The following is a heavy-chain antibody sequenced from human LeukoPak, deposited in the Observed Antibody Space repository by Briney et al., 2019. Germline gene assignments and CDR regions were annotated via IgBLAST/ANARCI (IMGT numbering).Heavy chain of an antibody. CDR1: GYTFTSYG. V-gene: IGHV1-18*01. Sequence: GASVKVSCKASGYTFTSYGISWVRQAPGQGLEWMGWISAYNGNTNYVQKLQGRVTMTTDTSTSTAYMERRSLRSDDTAVYYCARRAGYSSSWNQYYYYYGMDVWGQGTTVTVSS. CDR2: ISAYNGNT. J-gene: IGHJ6*02. D-gene: IGHD6-13*01. CDR3: ARRAGYSSSWNQYYYYYGMDV.